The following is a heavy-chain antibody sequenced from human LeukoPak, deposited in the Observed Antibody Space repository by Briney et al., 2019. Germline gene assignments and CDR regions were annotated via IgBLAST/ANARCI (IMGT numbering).Heavy chain of an antibody. CDR3: AKGGYDYVEIGYFDY. CDR2: IIGSTGST. V-gene: IGHV3-23*01. J-gene: IGHJ4*02. D-gene: IGHD5-12*01. CDR1: GFTFSNYA. Sequence: PGGSLRLSCAPSGFTFSNYAMSWVRQAPGKGLEWVSLIIGSTGSTFYAGSVKGRFTISRDNSKNTLYLQMNSLRAEDTAVYYCAKGGYDYVEIGYFDYWGQGTLVTVSS.